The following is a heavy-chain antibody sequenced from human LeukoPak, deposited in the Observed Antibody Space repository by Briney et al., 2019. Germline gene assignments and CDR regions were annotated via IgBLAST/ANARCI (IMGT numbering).Heavy chain of an antibody. CDR3: ARQTQNSGYDPYFDY. D-gene: IGHD5-12*01. Sequence: KPSETLSLTCTVSGGSISSSSYYWGWIRQPPGKGLEWIGGIYYSGSTYYNPSLKSRVTISVDTSKNQFSLKLSSVTAADTAVYYCARQTQNSGYDPYFDYWGQGTLVTVSS. CDR1: GGSISSSSYY. V-gene: IGHV4-39*01. CDR2: IYYSGST. J-gene: IGHJ4*02.